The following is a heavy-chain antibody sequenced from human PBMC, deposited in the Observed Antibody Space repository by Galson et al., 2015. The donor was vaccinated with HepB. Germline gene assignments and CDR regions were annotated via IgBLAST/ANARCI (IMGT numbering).Heavy chain of an antibody. J-gene: IGHJ5*02. CDR1: GLIFTNAW. D-gene: IGHD6-19*01. V-gene: IGHV3-15*01. Sequence: SLRLSCAASGLIFTNAWMNWVRQAPGKGLEWVGRTKSKADGGTTDYAAPVKGRFTISRDDSKNMFYVEMNSLKIEDTAVYYCTTGSSDWPWGQGTLVTVSS. CDR2: TKSKADGGTT. CDR3: TTGSSDWP.